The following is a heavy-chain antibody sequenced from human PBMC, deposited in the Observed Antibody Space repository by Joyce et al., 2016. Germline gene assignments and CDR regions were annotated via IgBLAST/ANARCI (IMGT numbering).Heavy chain of an antibody. D-gene: IGHD4-17*01. CDR3: AREGSYGDYGGDAFDL. CDR1: GGSFRGYY. CDR2: IHHSGST. J-gene: IGHJ3*01. V-gene: IGHV4-34*01. Sequence: QVQLHQWGAGLLKPSETLSLTCVVNGGSFRGYYWSWIRQPPGKGLEWIGEIHHSGSTGCNPSLKSRVTISVDTSETHFFLNLTSVTAADTAVYYCAREGSYGDYGGDAFDLWGQGTMVIVSS.